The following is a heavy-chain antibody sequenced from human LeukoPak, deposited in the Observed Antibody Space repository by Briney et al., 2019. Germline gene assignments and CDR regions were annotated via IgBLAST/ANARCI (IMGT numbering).Heavy chain of an antibody. V-gene: IGHV4-39*07. D-gene: IGHD6-25*01. Sequence: SETLSLTCTVSGGSISSSSFYWGWIRQPPGKGLEWIGSVYYSGSTYYSPSLKSRVTISMDTSKNQFSLRLSSVTAADTAVYFCARQVGYNSDCHYFDFWGQGTLVTVSS. CDR3: ARQVGYNSDCHYFDF. CDR2: VYYSGST. CDR1: GGSISSSSFY. J-gene: IGHJ4*02.